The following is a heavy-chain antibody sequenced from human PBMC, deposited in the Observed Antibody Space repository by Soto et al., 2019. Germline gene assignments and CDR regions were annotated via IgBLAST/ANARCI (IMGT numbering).Heavy chain of an antibody. CDR2: IYPGDSDT. V-gene: IGHV5-51*01. CDR1: GYSFTSYW. Sequence: PGEALKISCKGSGYSFTSYWIGWVRQMPGKGLEWMGIIYPGDSDTRYSPSFQGQVTISADKSISTAYLQWSSLKASDTAMYYCARFLRRSSYTTAFDIWGQGTMVTVSS. CDR3: ARFLRRSSYTTAFDI. D-gene: IGHD2-2*02. J-gene: IGHJ3*02.